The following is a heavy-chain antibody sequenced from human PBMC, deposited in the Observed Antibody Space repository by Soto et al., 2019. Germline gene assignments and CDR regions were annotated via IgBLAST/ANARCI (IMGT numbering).Heavy chain of an antibody. J-gene: IGHJ4*02. CDR1: GFTFSSYA. Sequence: QPGGSLRLSCAASGFTFSSYAMHWVRQAPGKGLEWVAVISYDGSNKYYADSVKGRFTISRDNSKNTLYLQMNSLRAEDTAVYYCARSQIQLWLRYFDYWGRGTLVTVSS. CDR3: ARSQIQLWLRYFDY. D-gene: IGHD5-18*01. V-gene: IGHV3-30-3*01. CDR2: ISYDGSNK.